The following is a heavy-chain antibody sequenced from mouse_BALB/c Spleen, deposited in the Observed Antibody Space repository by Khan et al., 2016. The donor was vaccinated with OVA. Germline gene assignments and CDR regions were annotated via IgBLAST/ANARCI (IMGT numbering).Heavy chain of an antibody. Sequence: VQLQESGPGLVASSQSLSITCTISGFSLTNYGVSWVRQPPGKGLEWLVAIRSDGSSTYYSDLKSRLTISKDNSKSQVFLKMKSIQTDDTAMNVRARQPYNHNSIRDYWGQGTSVTVSA. CDR2: IRSDGSS. V-gene: IGHV2-6-1*01. CDR3: ARQPYNHNSIRDY. CDR1: GFSLTNYG. J-gene: IGHJ4*01. D-gene: IGHD1-1*01.